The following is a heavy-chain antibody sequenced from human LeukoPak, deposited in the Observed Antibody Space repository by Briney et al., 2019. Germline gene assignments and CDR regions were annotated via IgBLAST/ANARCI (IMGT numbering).Heavy chain of an antibody. CDR1: RCTFSSYA. CDR3: ATIVGATTRAFDY. CDR2: IIPIFGTA. V-gene: IGHV1-69*05. Sequence: SVKVSCKPSRCTFSSYAISWLRQAPGQALEWMGGIIPIFGTANYAQKFQGRVTITTDESTSTAYMELSSLRSEDTAVYYCATIVGATTRAFDYWGQGTLVTVSS. J-gene: IGHJ4*02. D-gene: IGHD1-26*01.